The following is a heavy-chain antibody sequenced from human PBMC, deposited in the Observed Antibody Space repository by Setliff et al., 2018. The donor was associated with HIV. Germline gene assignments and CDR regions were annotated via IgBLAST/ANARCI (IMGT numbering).Heavy chain of an antibody. CDR3: ARGGRGYYNDAFDI. CDR2: MSYDGSHK. V-gene: IGHV3-30*04. D-gene: IGHD3-22*01. Sequence: GGSLRLSCAASGFTFSSYAMHWVRQAPGKGLEWVAVMSYDGSHKHYADSVRCRFTISRDNSKNTLYLQMNSLRTEDTAVYYCARGGRGYYNDAFDIWGQGTMVTVSS. CDR1: GFTFSSYA. J-gene: IGHJ3*02.